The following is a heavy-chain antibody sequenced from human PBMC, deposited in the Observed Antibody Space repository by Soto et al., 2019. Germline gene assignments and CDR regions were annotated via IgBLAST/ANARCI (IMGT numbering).Heavy chain of an antibody. V-gene: IGHV4-39*01. J-gene: IGHJ4*02. CDR3: ARHASRGYSSSWYFED. D-gene: IGHD6-13*01. CDR2: TYYSAGT. Sequence: SETLSLTCNVAGGSVSSSSYYWGWIRQAPGKGLEWIVSTYYSAGTYYNPSLKSRITTSMDASKNQFSLTVTSVTAADTAIYYCARHASRGYSSSWYFEDWGQGTPVTVSS. CDR1: GGSVSSSSYY.